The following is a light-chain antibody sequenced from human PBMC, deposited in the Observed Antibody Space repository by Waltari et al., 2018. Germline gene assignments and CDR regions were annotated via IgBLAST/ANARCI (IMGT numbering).Light chain of an antibody. CDR2: DNN. V-gene: IGLV1-51*01. J-gene: IGLJ3*02. Sequence: QSVLTQPPSVSAAPGERVTISCSAGSSTIGNNGVSWYQQFPGTAPKLLITDNNKRPFGIPDRFSGSKSGTSATLGITGLQTGDEADYYCATWDSRLSVVVFCGGTKVTVL. CDR3: ATWDSRLSVVV. CDR1: SSTIGNNG.